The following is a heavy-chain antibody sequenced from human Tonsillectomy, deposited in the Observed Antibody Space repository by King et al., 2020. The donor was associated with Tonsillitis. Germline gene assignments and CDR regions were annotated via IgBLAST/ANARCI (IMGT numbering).Heavy chain of an antibody. J-gene: IGHJ4*02. D-gene: IGHD3-3*01. CDR1: GFTFSDYY. Sequence: HVQLVESGGGLVKPGGSLRLSCAASGFTFSDYYISWIRQAPGKGLEGVSSISIMGGTIYYADSVKGRFTIPRDNAKNSLYRQMNSLRAEDTAVYYCARDKLRFLEWYFFDSWGQGTLVTVSS. CDR2: ISIMGGTI. CDR3: ARDKLRFLEWYFFDS. V-gene: IGHV3-11*01.